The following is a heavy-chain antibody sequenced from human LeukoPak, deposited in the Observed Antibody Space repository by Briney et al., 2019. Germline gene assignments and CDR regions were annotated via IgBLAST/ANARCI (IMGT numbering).Heavy chain of an antibody. Sequence: ASVKVSCKASGYTFTNYGVSWVRQAPGQGLEWMGWISAYNGNADYPQKLQGRVTMTTDTSTSTAYMELRSLRSDGTAIYYCARVSAYCTTTSCHDYWGQGTLVTVSS. J-gene: IGHJ4*02. CDR3: ARVSAYCTTTSCHDY. D-gene: IGHD2-2*01. V-gene: IGHV1-18*01. CDR2: ISAYNGNA. CDR1: GYTFTNYG.